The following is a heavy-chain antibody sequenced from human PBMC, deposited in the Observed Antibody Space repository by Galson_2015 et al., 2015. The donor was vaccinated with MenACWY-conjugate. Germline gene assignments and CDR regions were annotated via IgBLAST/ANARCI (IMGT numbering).Heavy chain of an antibody. CDR1: GFRFSSYT. Sequence: PRLSCAASGFRFSSYTLYWVRQAPGKGLEWVAVVSYDASSKYYRDSVQGRFTISRDNSKNTVFLQMNSLRPEDSAVYYCVRAEGWLRSAFDIWGQGTMVTVSS. J-gene: IGHJ3*02. CDR2: VSYDASSK. D-gene: IGHD5-24*01. CDR3: VRAEGWLRSAFDI. V-gene: IGHV3-30*10.